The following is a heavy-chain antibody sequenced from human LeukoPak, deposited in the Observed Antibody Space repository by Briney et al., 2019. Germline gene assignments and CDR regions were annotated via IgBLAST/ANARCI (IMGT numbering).Heavy chain of an antibody. Sequence: SETLSLTCTVSGGSISNYYWSWIRQPAGKGLEWIGRIYTSGGTNYNPSLTSRVTMSVDTSKNQFSLKLSSVTAADTAVYYCARALVGVTSHYYYYYMDVWGKGTTVTISS. V-gene: IGHV4-4*07. CDR3: ARALVGVTSHYYYYYMDV. D-gene: IGHD1-26*01. J-gene: IGHJ6*03. CDR2: IYTSGGT. CDR1: GGSISNYY.